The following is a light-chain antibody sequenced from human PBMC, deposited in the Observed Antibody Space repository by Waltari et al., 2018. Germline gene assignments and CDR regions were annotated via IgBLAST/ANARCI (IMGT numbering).Light chain of an antibody. V-gene: IGLV1-40*01. Sequence: SVLTQPPSVSGAPGQRVTISCTGSSSHIGAGYDVHWYQHLPGTAPKLLIYGNNNRPSGVPDRFSGSKSGTSASLAITGLQAEDEADYYCQSYDSSLSVVFGGGTKLTVL. CDR2: GNN. CDR1: SSHIGAGYD. CDR3: QSYDSSLSVV. J-gene: IGLJ3*02.